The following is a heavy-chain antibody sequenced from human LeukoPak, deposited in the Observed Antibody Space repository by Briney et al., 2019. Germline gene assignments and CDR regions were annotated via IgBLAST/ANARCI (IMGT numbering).Heavy chain of an antibody. CDR2: ISSSSSYI. Sequence: PGGSLRLSCAASGFTFSSYSMNWVRQAPGKGLEWVSSISSSSSYIYYADSVKSRFTISRDNAKNSLYLQMNSLRAEDTAVYYCARDLGSGSYFDYWGQGTLVTVSS. CDR1: GFTFSSYS. V-gene: IGHV3-21*01. CDR3: ARDLGSGSYFDY. J-gene: IGHJ4*02. D-gene: IGHD3-10*01.